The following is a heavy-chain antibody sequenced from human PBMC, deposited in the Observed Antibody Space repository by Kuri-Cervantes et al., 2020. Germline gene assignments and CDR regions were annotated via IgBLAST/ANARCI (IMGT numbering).Heavy chain of an antibody. J-gene: IGHJ4*02. CDR3: ARETKWAPDY. D-gene: IGHD1-26*01. V-gene: IGHV1-69*05. Sequence: SVKVSCKASGGTFSSYAISWVRQAPGQGLGWMGGIIPIFGTANYAQKFQGRVTMTRNTSISTAYMELSSLRSEDTAVYYCARETKWAPDYWGQGTLVTVSS. CDR2: IIPIFGTA. CDR1: GGTFSSYA.